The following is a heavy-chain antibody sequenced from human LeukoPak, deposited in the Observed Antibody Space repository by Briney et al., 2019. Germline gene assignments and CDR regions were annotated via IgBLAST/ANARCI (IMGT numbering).Heavy chain of an antibody. Sequence: RSLRLSCAASGFTFSSYWMIWVRQAPGKGLEWVANIKQDGSEKYYVDSVKGRFTISRDNAKNSLYLQMNSLRAEDTAVYYCAELGITMIGGVWGKGTTVTISS. D-gene: IGHD3-10*02. CDR1: GFTFSSYW. V-gene: IGHV3-7*01. J-gene: IGHJ6*04. CDR3: AELGITMIGGV. CDR2: IKQDGSEK.